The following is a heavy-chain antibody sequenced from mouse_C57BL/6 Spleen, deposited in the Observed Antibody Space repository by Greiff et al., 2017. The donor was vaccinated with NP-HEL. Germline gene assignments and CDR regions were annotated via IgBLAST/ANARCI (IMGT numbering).Heavy chain of an antibody. D-gene: IGHD1-1*01. CDR3: ARERITTVVEGYFDY. V-gene: IGHV3-6*01. Sequence: EVKLQESGPGLVKPSQSLSLTCSVTGYSITSGYYWNWIRQFPGNKLEWMGYISYDGSNNYNPSLKNRISITRDTSKNQFFLKLNSVTTEDTATYYCARERITTVVEGYFDYWGQGTTLTVSS. J-gene: IGHJ2*01. CDR1: GYSITSGYY. CDR2: ISYDGSN.